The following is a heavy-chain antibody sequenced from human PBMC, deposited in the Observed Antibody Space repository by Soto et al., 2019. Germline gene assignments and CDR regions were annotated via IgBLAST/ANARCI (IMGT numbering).Heavy chain of an antibody. CDR2: IIPIFGTA. CDR3: ARDLFGGGSRPLFDY. J-gene: IGHJ4*02. D-gene: IGHD2-15*01. V-gene: IGHV1-69*01. Sequence: QVQLVQSGAEVKKPGSSVKVSCKASGGTFSSYAISWVRQAPGQGLEWMGGIIPIFGTANYAQKFQGRVTITADESTITGYMALSSLRSEDTAVYYCARDLFGGGSRPLFDYWGQGTLVTVSS. CDR1: GGTFSSYA.